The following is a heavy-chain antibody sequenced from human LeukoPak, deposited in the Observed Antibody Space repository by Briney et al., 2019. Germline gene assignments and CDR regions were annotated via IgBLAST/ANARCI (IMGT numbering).Heavy chain of an antibody. V-gene: IGHV3-23*01. D-gene: IGHD2-21*02. J-gene: IGHJ6*02. Sequence: GGSLRLSCAASGFTFSGYAMSWVRQAPGKGLEWVSAISGSGGSTYYADSVKGRFTISRDNSKNTLYLQMNSLRAEDTAVYYCAKLEARIVVVTAQYYYYGMDVWGQGTTVTVSS. CDR2: ISGSGGST. CDR3: AKLEARIVVVTAQYYYYGMDV. CDR1: GFTFSGYA.